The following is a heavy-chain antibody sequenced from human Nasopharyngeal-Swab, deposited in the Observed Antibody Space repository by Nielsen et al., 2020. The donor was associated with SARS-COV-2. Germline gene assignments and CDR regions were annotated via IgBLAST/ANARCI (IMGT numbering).Heavy chain of an antibody. CDR1: GFTFDDYA. V-gene: IGHV3-9*01. CDR3: AKGYAYYDILTGIYRGWYYYYGMDV. Sequence: GGSLRLSCAASGFTFDDYAMHWVRQAPGKGLEWVSGISWNSGSIGYADSVKGRFTISRDNAKNSLYLQMNSLRAEDTALYYCAKGYAYYDILTGIYRGWYYYYGMDVWGQGTTVTVSS. CDR2: ISWNSGSI. J-gene: IGHJ6*02. D-gene: IGHD3-9*01.